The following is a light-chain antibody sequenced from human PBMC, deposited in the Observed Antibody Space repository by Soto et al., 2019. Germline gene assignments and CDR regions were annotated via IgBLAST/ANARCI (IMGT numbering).Light chain of an antibody. Sequence: QYALTQPPSASGSPGQSVTISCSGSSSDIGAYNFVSWYQQHPGQAPKLMIFEVNQRPSGVPNRFSGSKSGNTASLTVSGLQAEDEADYYCNSFAGDTDVIFGGGTKLTVL. CDR3: NSFAGDTDVI. CDR1: SSDIGAYNF. V-gene: IGLV2-8*01. CDR2: EVN. J-gene: IGLJ2*01.